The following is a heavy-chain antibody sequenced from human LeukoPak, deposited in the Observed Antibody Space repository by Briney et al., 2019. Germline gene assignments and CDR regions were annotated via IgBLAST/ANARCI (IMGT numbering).Heavy chain of an antibody. J-gene: IGHJ4*02. CDR2: INPSGGST. CDR3: ARAPGTGYYDY. Sequence: GASVKVSCKASGYTFISYYIHWVRQAPGQGLEWMGMINPSGGSTSYAQKFQGRVTMTRDTSTSTVYMELSSLRSEDTAVYYCARAPGTGYYDYWGQGTLVTVSS. D-gene: IGHD3/OR15-3a*01. CDR1: GYTFISYY. V-gene: IGHV1-46*01.